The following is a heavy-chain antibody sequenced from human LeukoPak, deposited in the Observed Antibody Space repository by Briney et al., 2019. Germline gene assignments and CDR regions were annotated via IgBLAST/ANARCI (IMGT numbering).Heavy chain of an antibody. J-gene: IGHJ4*02. V-gene: IGHV4-30-2*01. D-gene: IGHD6-13*01. CDR2: IYHSGST. Sequence: SQTLSLTCTVSGGSISSGGYYWSWIRQPPGKGLEWIGYIYHSGSTYYNPSLKSRVTISVDTSKNQFSLKVSSVTAADTAVYYCTTAAAGTVFDYWGQGTLVTVSS. CDR3: TTAAAGTVFDY. CDR1: GGSISSGGYY.